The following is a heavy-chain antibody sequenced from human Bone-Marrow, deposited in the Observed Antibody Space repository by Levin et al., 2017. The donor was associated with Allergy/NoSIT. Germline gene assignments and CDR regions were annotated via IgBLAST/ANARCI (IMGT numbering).Heavy chain of an antibody. CDR3: ARVTWDRRVTELYYFDS. CDR1: GFSVSDTH. V-gene: IGHV3-66*02. Sequence: PGGSLRLSCAASGFSVSDTHMTWVRRAPGKGLEWVSILYPTGHTYYADSVKGRFTISRDNSENTLYLHMKSLSPEDTAMYYCARVTWDRRVTELYYFDSWGQGTLVTVSS. J-gene: IGHJ4*02. CDR2: LYPTGHT. D-gene: IGHD7-27*01.